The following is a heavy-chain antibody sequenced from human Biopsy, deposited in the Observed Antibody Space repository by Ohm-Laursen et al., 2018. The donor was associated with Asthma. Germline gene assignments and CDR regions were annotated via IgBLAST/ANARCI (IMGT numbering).Heavy chain of an antibody. CDR1: GGSMTPTSHY. V-gene: IGHV4-39*01. CDR3: ARRITIFGVVQKDHGMDA. Sequence: SQTLSLTCPVSGGSMTPTSHYWDWIRQAPGKGLEWIGYISYGGKTSYNPSLKNRVTISRDTSKNQFSLRLASVTAADTAVYFYARRITIFGVVQKDHGMDAWGQGTAVTVSS. J-gene: IGHJ6*02. CDR2: ISYGGKT. D-gene: IGHD3-3*01.